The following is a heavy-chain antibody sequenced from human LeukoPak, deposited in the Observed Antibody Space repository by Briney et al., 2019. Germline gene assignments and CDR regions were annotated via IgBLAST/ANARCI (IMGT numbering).Heavy chain of an antibody. CDR2: IFYIGST. CDR3: ASDLGYCTNGVCSKTLDY. CDR1: GGSISSYY. D-gene: IGHD2-8*01. Sequence: SETLSLTCTVSGGSISSYYWSWIRQSPGKGLEWIGYIFYIGSTNYNPSLKSRVTISVDTSKNQFSLKLSSVTAADTAVYYCASDLGYCTNGVCSKTLDYWGQGTLVTVSS. V-gene: IGHV4-59*08. J-gene: IGHJ4*02.